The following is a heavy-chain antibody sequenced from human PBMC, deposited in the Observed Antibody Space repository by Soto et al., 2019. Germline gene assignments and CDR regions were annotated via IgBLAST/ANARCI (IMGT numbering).Heavy chain of an antibody. CDR1: GGSISSYY. Sequence: SETLSLTCTVSGGSISSYYWSWIRQPPGKGLEWIGYIYYSGSTNYNPSLKSRVTISVDTSKNQFSLKLSSVTAADTAVYYCASTINCSGGSCYSFWGQGTLVTVSS. D-gene: IGHD2-15*01. V-gene: IGHV4-59*01. CDR3: ASTINCSGGSCYSF. CDR2: IYYSGST. J-gene: IGHJ4*02.